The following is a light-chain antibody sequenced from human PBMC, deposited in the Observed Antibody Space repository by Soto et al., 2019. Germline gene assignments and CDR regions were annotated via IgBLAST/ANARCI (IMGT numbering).Light chain of an antibody. Sequence: QSALTQPASVSGSPGQSITISCTGTSIDVGSYNLVSWYQQHPGKAPKLMIYEGSKRPSGVSNRFSGSKSGNTASLTISGLQAEDEAEYYCCSYAGSSTLVFGGGTKPTVL. J-gene: IGLJ3*02. CDR1: SIDVGSYNL. CDR3: CSYAGSSTLV. V-gene: IGLV2-23*01. CDR2: EGS.